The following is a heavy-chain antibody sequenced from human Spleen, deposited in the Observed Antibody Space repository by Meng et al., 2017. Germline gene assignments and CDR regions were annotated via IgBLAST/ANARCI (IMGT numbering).Heavy chain of an antibody. Sequence: GESLKISCAASGFTFSSYEMNWVRQAPGKGLEWVSYISSSGSTIYYADSVKGRFTISRDNSKNSLYLQMNSLRAEDTALYYCAKDGYSSGWYTVDYWGQGTLVTVSS. J-gene: IGHJ4*02. CDR2: ISSSGSTI. V-gene: IGHV3-48*03. D-gene: IGHD6-19*01. CDR3: AKDGYSSGWYTVDY. CDR1: GFTFSSYE.